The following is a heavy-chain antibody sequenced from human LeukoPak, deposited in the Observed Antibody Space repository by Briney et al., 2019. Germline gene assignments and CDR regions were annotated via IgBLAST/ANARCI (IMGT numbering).Heavy chain of an antibody. J-gene: IGHJ6*02. CDR3: AKVPYGDNSYGMDV. V-gene: IGHV3-30*18. D-gene: IGHD4-17*01. CDR2: ISYDGSNK. CDR1: GFTFSSYG. Sequence: PGRSLRLSCAASGFTFSSYGMHWVRQAPGKGLEWVAVISYDGSNKYYADSVKGRFTISRDNSKNTLYLQMNSLRAEDTAVYYCAKVPYGDNSYGMDVWGQGTMVTVSS.